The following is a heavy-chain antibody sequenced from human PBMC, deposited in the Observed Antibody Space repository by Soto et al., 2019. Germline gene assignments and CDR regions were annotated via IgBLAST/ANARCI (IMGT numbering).Heavy chain of an antibody. CDR3: ARGTMVRGVTQNLYYYSGMDV. CDR1: GGSVRSGSYY. V-gene: IGHV4-61*01. Sequence: QVQLQESGPGLVKPSETLSLTCTVSGGSVRSGSYYWSWIRQPPGKGLEWIGDMYYSGSTNHNPSLKSRVTIAVDRTKPQFSLKVSSVTAADTAVYYCARGTMVRGVTQNLYYYSGMDVWGQGTTVTVSS. J-gene: IGHJ6*02. D-gene: IGHD3-10*01. CDR2: MYYSGST.